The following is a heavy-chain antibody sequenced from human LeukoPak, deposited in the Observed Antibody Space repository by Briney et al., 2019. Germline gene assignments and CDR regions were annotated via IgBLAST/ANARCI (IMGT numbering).Heavy chain of an antibody. Sequence: SETLSLTCAVYGGSFSGYYWSWIRQPPGKGLEWIGEINHSGSTNYNPSLKSRVTISVDTSKSQFSLKLSSVTAADTAVYYCARGVSGSYLYYFDYWGQGTLVTVSS. V-gene: IGHV4-34*01. CDR2: INHSGST. CDR3: ARGVSGSYLYYFDY. D-gene: IGHD1-26*01. J-gene: IGHJ4*02. CDR1: GGSFSGYY.